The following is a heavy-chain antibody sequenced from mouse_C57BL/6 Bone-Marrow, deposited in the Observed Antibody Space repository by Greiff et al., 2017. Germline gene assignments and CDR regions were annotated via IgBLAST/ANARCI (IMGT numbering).Heavy chain of an antibody. Sequence: VQGVESGPGLVQPSQSLSITCTVSGFSLTSYGVHWVRQSPGKGLEWLGVIWSGGSTDYNAAFISRLSISKDNSKSQVFFKMNSLQADDTAIYYCARGAYGIFAYWGQGTLVTVSA. J-gene: IGHJ3*01. CDR3: ARGAYGIFAY. CDR1: GFSLTSYG. V-gene: IGHV2-2*01. D-gene: IGHD2-1*01. CDR2: IWSGGST.